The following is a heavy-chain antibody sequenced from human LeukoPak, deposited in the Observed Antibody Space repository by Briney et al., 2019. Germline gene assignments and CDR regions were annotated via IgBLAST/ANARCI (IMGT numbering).Heavy chain of an antibody. CDR1: VSTLANSW. CDR3: NRATDWSLDY. Sequence: GGSLRLSCAACVSTLANSWMASVRQAPGKGLEWVAYIKQDGSTKHYVDSLKGRFTISRDNTKNSLYLQMNNLRADRRAVYYCNRATDWSLDYWGQGILVTVAS. J-gene: IGHJ4*02. D-gene: IGHD2-21*01. CDR2: IKQDGSTK. V-gene: IGHV3-7*01.